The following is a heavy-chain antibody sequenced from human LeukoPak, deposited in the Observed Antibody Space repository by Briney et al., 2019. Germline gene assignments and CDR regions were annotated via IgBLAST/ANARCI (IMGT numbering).Heavy chain of an antibody. D-gene: IGHD2-2*01. J-gene: IGHJ5*02. Sequence: ASVKVSCKASGYAFTSYGISWGRQAPGQGLEWMGWISAYNGNTNYAQKLQGRVTMTTDTSTSTAYMELRSLRSDDTAVYYCARVSRYCSSTSCNFARFDPWGQGTLVTVSS. V-gene: IGHV1-18*01. CDR2: ISAYNGNT. CDR3: ARVSRYCSSTSCNFARFDP. CDR1: GYAFTSYG.